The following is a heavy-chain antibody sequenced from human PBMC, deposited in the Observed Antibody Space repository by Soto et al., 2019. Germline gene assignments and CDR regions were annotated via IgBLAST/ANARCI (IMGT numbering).Heavy chain of an antibody. CDR3: AKRRDGYSFDC. D-gene: IGHD4-4*01. J-gene: IGHJ4*02. CDR1: GFTFNNNA. V-gene: IGHV3-23*01. Sequence: GGSLRLSCAASGFTFNNNAMAWVRQAPGKGLEWVSSISPGGGIKFYADSVKGRFTISRDNSKNMVSLQMSSLRAEDTAIYYCAKRRDGYSFDCWGQGTLVTAPQ. CDR2: ISPGGGIK.